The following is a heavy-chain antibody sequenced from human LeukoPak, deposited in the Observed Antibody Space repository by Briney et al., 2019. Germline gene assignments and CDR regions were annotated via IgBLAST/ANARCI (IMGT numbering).Heavy chain of an antibody. CDR2: ISYDGSNK. CDR1: GFTFSSYA. D-gene: IGHD6-19*01. CDR3: ARDRFAAVAFDY. J-gene: IGHJ4*02. Sequence: GGSLRLSCAASGFTFSSYAMHWVRQAPGKGLEWVAVISYDGSNKYYADPVKGRFTISRDNSKNTLYLQMNSLRAEDTAVYYCARDRFAAVAFDYWGQGTLVTVSS. V-gene: IGHV3-30-3*01.